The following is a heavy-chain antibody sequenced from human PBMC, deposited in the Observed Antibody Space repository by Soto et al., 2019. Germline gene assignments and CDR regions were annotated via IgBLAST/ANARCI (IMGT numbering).Heavy chain of an antibody. CDR2: IYYSGST. CDR1: GVSISSYY. J-gene: IGHJ6*02. CDR3: ARDMGNYDILTGYRYGMDV. D-gene: IGHD3-9*01. V-gene: IGHV4-59*01. Sequence: SETLSLTCTVSGVSISSYYWSWIRQPPGKGLEWIGYIYYSGSTNYNPSLKSRVTISVDTSKNQFSLKLSSVTAADTAVYYCARDMGNYDILTGYRYGMDVWGQGSTVTVSS.